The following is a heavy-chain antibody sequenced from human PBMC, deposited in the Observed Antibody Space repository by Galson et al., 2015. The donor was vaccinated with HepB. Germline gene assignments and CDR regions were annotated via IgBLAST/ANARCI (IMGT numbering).Heavy chain of an antibody. CDR1: GYTFTGYY. CDR3: ARVPRSWGAAAAGIAEYFQH. CDR2: INPNSGGT. Sequence: SVKVSCKASGYTFTGYYMHWVRQAPGQGLEWMGWINPNSGGTNYAQKFQGRVTMTRDTSISTAYMELSRLRSDDTAVYYCARVPRSWGAAAAGIAEYFQHWGQGTLVTVSS. V-gene: IGHV1-2*02. D-gene: IGHD6-13*01. J-gene: IGHJ1*01.